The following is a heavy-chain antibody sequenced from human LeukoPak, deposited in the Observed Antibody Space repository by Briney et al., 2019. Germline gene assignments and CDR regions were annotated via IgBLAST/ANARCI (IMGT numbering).Heavy chain of an antibody. D-gene: IGHD6-13*01. CDR1: GYTFTGYN. CDR3: ARGDSSSWYPPLDYCYYGMDV. Sequence: ASVKVSCKASGYTFTGYNMHWVRQAPGQGLEWMGWINPNSGGTNYAQKFQGWVTMTRDTSISTAYMELSRLRSDDTAVYYCARGDSSSWYPPLDYCYYGMDVWGQGTTVTVSS. V-gene: IGHV1-2*04. CDR2: INPNSGGT. J-gene: IGHJ6*02.